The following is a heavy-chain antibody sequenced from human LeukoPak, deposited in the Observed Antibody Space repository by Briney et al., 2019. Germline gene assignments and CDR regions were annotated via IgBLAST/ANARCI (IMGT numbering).Heavy chain of an antibody. J-gene: IGHJ5*01. CDR1: GFTLYMYA. D-gene: IGHD3-22*01. CDR3: AKDRPNFHENSGHYYRRDGDS. V-gene: IGHV3-23*01. Sequence: PGGSLRLSCQASGFTLYMYAMSWVRQAPGKGLEWVASMCGTAGCTFYPDSVKGPFTISRDNSKNVLYLRMNSLTAENTAIYYCAKDRPNFHENSGHYYRRDGDSWGQGTLVTVSS. CDR2: MCGTAGCT.